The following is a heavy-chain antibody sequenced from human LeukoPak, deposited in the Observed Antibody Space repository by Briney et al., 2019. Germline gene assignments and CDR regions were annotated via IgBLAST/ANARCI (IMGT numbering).Heavy chain of an antibody. CDR3: SRESGAFCPFGY. CDR2: ISLTGRT. V-gene: IGHV4-4*02. D-gene: IGHD1-26*01. CDR1: GFTFSSYG. Sequence: PGRSLRLSCAASGFTFSSYGMHWVRQPPGQGLEWVGEISLTGRTNYNPSLNGRVTMSLDESSNQLSLNLTSVTAADTAIYYCSRESGAFCPFGYWGQGTLVIVPS. J-gene: IGHJ4*02.